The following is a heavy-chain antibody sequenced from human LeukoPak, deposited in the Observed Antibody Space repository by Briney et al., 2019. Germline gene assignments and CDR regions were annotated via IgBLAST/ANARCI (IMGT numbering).Heavy chain of an antibody. J-gene: IGHJ4*02. Sequence: ASVKVSCKASGGTFSSYAISWVRQAPGQGLEWMGGIIPIFGTANYAQKFQERVTITRDMSTSTAYMELSSLRSEDTAVYYCAADTEWELLSYWGQGTLVTVSS. CDR3: AADTEWELLSY. V-gene: IGHV1-69*05. CDR1: GGTFSSYA. D-gene: IGHD1-26*01. CDR2: IIPIFGTA.